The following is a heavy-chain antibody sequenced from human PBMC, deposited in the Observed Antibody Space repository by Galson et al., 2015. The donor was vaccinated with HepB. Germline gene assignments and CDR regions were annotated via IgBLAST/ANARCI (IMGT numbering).Heavy chain of an antibody. CDR1: GFTFSSYG. V-gene: IGHV3-30*18. Sequence: SLRLSCAASGFTFSSYGMHWVRQAPGKGLEWVAVISYDGSNKYYADSVKGRFTISRDNSKNTLYLQMNSLRAEDTAVYYCAKFADYGDPTDAFDIWGQGTMVTVSS. CDR2: ISYDGSNK. J-gene: IGHJ3*02. CDR3: AKFADYGDPTDAFDI. D-gene: IGHD4-17*01.